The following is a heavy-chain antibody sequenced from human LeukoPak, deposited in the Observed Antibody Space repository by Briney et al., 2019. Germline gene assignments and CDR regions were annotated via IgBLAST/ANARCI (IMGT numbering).Heavy chain of an antibody. V-gene: IGHV4-34*01. Sequence: SETLSLTCAVYGGSFSGYYWSWIRQPPGKELEWIGEINHSGSTNYNPSLKSRVTISVDTSKNQFSLKLTSVTAADTAVYFCARGSSGYYITLDYWGQGALVTVSS. J-gene: IGHJ4*02. CDR1: GGSFSGYY. CDR3: ARGSSGYYITLDY. CDR2: INHSGST. D-gene: IGHD3-22*01.